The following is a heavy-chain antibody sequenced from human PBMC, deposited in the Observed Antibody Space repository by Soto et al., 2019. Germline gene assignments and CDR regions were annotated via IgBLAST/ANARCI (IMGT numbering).Heavy chain of an antibody. Sequence: SVKFSCKASGGTFSGYAISWVRQAPGQGLEWMGGIIPIFGTANYAQKFQGRVTITADESTSTAYMELSSLRSEDTAVYYCARPKDRYYDSSGYYENAFDIWGQGTMVTVSS. D-gene: IGHD3-22*01. CDR3: ARPKDRYYDSSGYYENAFDI. CDR2: IIPIFGTA. J-gene: IGHJ3*02. CDR1: GGTFSGYA. V-gene: IGHV1-69*13.